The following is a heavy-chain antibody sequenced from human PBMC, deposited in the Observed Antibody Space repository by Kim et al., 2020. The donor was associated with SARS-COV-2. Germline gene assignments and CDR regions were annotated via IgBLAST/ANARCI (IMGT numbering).Heavy chain of an antibody. CDR3: ARESDLFDLDY. CDR2: TRNKANSYTT. D-gene: IGHD2-21*01. Sequence: GGSLRLSCAASGFTFSDHYMDWVRQAPGKGLEWVGRTRNKANSYTTEYAASVKGRFTISRDDSKNSLYLQMNSLKTEDTAVYYCARESDLFDLDYWGQGTLVTVSS. V-gene: IGHV3-72*01. J-gene: IGHJ4*02. CDR1: GFTFSDHY.